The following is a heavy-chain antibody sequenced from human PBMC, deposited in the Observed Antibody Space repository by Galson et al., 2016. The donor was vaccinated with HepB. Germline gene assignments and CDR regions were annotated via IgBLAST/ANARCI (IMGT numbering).Heavy chain of an antibody. CDR1: GFSVTSNY. D-gene: IGHD3-10*01. J-gene: IGHJ4*02. Sequence: SLRLSCAASGFSVTSNYMTWVRQAPGKGLQWVSVVYSGGSAYYADSVKGRFTISRDHSKNTLYLQMNSLRVEDTAVYYCARYSYYGSGILNDWGQGTLVTVSS. CDR3: ARYSYYGSGILND. V-gene: IGHV3-53*01. CDR2: VYSGGSA.